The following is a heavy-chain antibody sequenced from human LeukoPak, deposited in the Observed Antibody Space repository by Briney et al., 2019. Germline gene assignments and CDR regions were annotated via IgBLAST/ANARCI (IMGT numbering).Heavy chain of an antibody. CDR2: IVVGSGNT. D-gene: IGHD3-10*01. V-gene: IGHV1-58*02. J-gene: IGHJ4*02. Sequence: SVKVSCKASGFTFSSSGMQWVRQARGQRLEWIGWIVVGSGNTNYAQKFQERVTITSDMSTSTAYMELSSLKSEDTAVYYCAALLSSYRSGSFWGQGTRVTVSS. CDR3: AALLSSYRSGSF. CDR1: GFTFSSSG.